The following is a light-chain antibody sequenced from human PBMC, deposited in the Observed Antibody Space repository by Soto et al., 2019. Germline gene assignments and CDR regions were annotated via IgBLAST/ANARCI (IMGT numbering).Light chain of an antibody. J-gene: IGKJ2*01. V-gene: IGKV1-5*03. CDR1: QSISTW. Sequence: DIQMTQSPSTLSASVGDRVAITCRASQSISTWLAWYQQKSGKAPKLLIYKASTLESGVPSRFSGSGSGTECTLTISSLQPDDFATYYCQQYNSFSRTFGQGTKLEIK. CDR2: KAS. CDR3: QQYNSFSRT.